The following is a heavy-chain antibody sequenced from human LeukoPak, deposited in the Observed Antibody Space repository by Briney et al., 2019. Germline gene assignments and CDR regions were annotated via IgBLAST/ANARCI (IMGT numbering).Heavy chain of an antibody. V-gene: IGHV3-13*01. CDR1: GFTFSSYD. Sequence: AGGSLRLSCAASGFTFSSYDMHWVRQATGKGLEWVSAIGTAGDTYYPGSVKGRFTISRENAKNSLYLQMNSLRAGDTAVYYCARGVLGYSYGYLDYWGQGTLVTVSS. D-gene: IGHD5-18*01. J-gene: IGHJ4*02. CDR2: IGTAGDT. CDR3: ARGVLGYSYGYLDY.